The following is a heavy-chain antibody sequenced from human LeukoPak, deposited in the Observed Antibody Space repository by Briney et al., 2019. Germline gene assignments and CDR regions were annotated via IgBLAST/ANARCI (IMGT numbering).Heavy chain of an antibody. CDR1: GGSISSYY. J-gene: IGHJ6*02. CDR2: IYYSGST. CDR3: ARHGVTGRYQIYYGMDV. D-gene: IGHD1-20*01. V-gene: IGHV4-59*08. Sequence: SETLSLTCTVSGGSISSYYWSWIRQPPGKGLEWSGYIYYSGSTNYNPSLKSRVTISVDTSKNQFSLKLSSVTAADTAVYYCARHGVTGRYQIYYGMDVWGQGTTVAVSS.